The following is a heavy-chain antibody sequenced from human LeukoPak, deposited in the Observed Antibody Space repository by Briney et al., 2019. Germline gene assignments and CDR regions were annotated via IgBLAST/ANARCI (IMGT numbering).Heavy chain of an antibody. CDR3: ARAYCSSTSCYPHFDY. Sequence: SETLSLTCTVSSGSISNYYWSWIRQPPGKGLEWIGYIYSSGSTNYNPSLKSRVTISVDTPKNQFSLKLSSVTAADTAVYYCARAYCSSTSCYPHFDYWGQGTLVTVSS. CDR1: SGSISNYY. V-gene: IGHV4-59*01. J-gene: IGHJ4*02. D-gene: IGHD2-2*01. CDR2: IYSSGST.